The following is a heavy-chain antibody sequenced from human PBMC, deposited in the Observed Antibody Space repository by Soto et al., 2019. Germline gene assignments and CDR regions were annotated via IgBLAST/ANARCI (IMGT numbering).Heavy chain of an antibody. CDR3: AALGPNPGYSSGWSTFDY. D-gene: IGHD6-19*01. J-gene: IGHJ4*02. Sequence: SVKVSCKASGFTFTSSAMQWVRQARGQRLEWIGWIVVGSGNTNYAQKFQERVTITRDMSTSTAYMKLSSLRSEDMAVYYCAALGPNPGYSSGWSTFDYWGQGTLVTVSS. CDR1: GFTFTSSA. CDR2: IVVGSGNT. V-gene: IGHV1-58*02.